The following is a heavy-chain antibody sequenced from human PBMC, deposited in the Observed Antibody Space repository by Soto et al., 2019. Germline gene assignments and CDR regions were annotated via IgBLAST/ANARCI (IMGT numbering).Heavy chain of an antibody. V-gene: IGHV3-7*03. CDR2: IKQDGSEK. D-gene: IGHD3-22*01. J-gene: IGHJ4*02. CDR3: ARTPDADYYDSSGYSDY. Sequence: PGGSLRLSCAASGFTFSSYWMSWVRQAPGKGLEWVANIKQDGSEKYYVDSVKGRFTISGDNAKNSLYLQMNSLRAEDTAVYYCARTPDADYYDSSGYSDYWGQGTLVTVSS. CDR1: GFTFSSYW.